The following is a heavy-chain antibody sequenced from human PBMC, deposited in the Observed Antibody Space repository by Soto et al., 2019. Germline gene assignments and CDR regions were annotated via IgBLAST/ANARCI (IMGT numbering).Heavy chain of an antibody. CDR3: ATFKGYRNYYYYYGMDV. Sequence: ASVKVSCKASGYTFSIYYIHWVRQAPGQGLEWMGMINPSSGSTRYAQKFQGRVTMTRDTSTSTVYMELSSLRSEETAVYYCATFKGYRNYYYYYGMDVWGQGTTVTVSS. CDR2: INPSSGST. D-gene: IGHD6-13*01. J-gene: IGHJ6*02. V-gene: IGHV1-46*01. CDR1: GYTFSIYY.